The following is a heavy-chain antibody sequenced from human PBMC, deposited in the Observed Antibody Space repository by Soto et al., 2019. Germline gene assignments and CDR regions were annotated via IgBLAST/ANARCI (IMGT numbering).Heavy chain of an antibody. CDR1: GGTFSSYA. J-gene: IGHJ6*02. Sequence: GASVKVSCKASGGTFSSYAISWVRQAPGQGLEWMGGIIPIFGTANYAQKFQGRVTITADESTSTAYMELSSLRSEDTAVYYCARLKGGYSYGHYYYYGMDVWGQGTTVTVSS. CDR2: IIPIFGTA. V-gene: IGHV1-69*13. D-gene: IGHD5-18*01. CDR3: ARLKGGYSYGHYYYYGMDV.